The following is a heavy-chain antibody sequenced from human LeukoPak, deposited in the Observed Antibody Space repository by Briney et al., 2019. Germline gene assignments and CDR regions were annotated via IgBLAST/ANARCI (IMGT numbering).Heavy chain of an antibody. CDR2: ISAYNGNT. J-gene: IGHJ5*02. V-gene: IGHV1-18*01. CDR1: GYTFTSYG. CDR3: ARGVLEGDIVVVPAAHNALYNWFDP. D-gene: IGHD2-2*01. Sequence: ASVKVSCTASGYTFTSYGISWVRQAPGQGLEWMGWISAYNGNTNYAQKLQGRVTMTTDTSTSTAYMELRSLRSDDTAVYYCARGVLEGDIVVVPAAHNALYNWFDPWGQGTLVTVSS.